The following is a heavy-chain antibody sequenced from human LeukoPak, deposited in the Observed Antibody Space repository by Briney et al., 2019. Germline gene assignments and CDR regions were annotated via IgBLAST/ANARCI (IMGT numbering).Heavy chain of an antibody. CDR1: GFTFSSYA. Sequence: GGSLRLSCAASGFTFSSYAMSWVRQAPGKGLEWVSAISGSGGSTYYADSVKGRFTISRDNSKNTLYLQMNSLRAADTAVYYCGKGRSMFGELSGDYWGQGTLVTVSS. CDR2: ISGSGGST. D-gene: IGHD3-10*02. J-gene: IGHJ4*02. V-gene: IGHV3-23*01. CDR3: GKGRSMFGELSGDY.